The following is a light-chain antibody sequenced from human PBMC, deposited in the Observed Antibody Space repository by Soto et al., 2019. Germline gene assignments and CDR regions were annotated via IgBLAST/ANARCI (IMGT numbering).Light chain of an antibody. J-gene: IGLJ1*01. CDR1: NSDIGGYNF. CDR2: DVT. CDR3: SSYTSSSTLV. V-gene: IGLV2-14*01. Sequence: QSALTQPAFVSGSPGQSITISCTGTNSDIGGYNFVSWYQQHPVKVPKLIIYDVTNRPSGVSNRFSGSKSGNTASLTISGLQAEDEDDYNCSSYTSSSTLVFGTGTKVTVL.